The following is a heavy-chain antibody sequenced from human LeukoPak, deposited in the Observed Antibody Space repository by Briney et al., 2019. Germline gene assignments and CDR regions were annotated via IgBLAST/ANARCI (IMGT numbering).Heavy chain of an antibody. CDR1: GYTFTSYD. D-gene: IGHD3-10*01. CDR3: ARGNGRSGQWFGESLYYYYGMDV. V-gene: IGHV1-8*01. Sequence: ASVKVSCKASGYTFTSYDINWVRQATGQGLEWMGWMNPNSGNTGYAQKFQGRVTMTRNTSISTAYMELSSLRSEDTAVYYCARGNGRSGQWFGESLYYYYGMDVWGQGTTVTVSS. J-gene: IGHJ6*02. CDR2: MNPNSGNT.